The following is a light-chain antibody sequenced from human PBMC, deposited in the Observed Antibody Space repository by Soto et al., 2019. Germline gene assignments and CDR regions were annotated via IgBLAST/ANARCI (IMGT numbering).Light chain of an antibody. CDR3: RSYTSSSTPVV. V-gene: IGLV2-14*01. CDR1: SSDVGGYNY. J-gene: IGLJ1*01. Sequence: QSALTQPASVSGSPGQSITISCTGTSSDVGGYNYVSWYQQHAGKAPKLMIYEVSNRPSGVSNRFSGSKSGNTASLTTSGRQAEDEADYYCRSYTSSSTPVVFGTGTKATVL. CDR2: EVS.